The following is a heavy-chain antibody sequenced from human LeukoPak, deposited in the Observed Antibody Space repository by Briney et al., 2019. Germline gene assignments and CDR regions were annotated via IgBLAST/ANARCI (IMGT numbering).Heavy chain of an antibody. CDR1: GGTFSSYA. J-gene: IGHJ4*02. Sequence: SVKVSCKASGGTFSSYAISWVRQAPGQGLEWMGRIIPIFGIANYAQKFQGRVTITADKSTSTAYMELSSLRSEDTAVYYCARSRKTYCSGGSCYWFDYWGQGTLVTVSS. CDR2: IIPIFGIA. V-gene: IGHV1-69*04. CDR3: ARSRKTYCSGGSCYWFDY. D-gene: IGHD2-15*01.